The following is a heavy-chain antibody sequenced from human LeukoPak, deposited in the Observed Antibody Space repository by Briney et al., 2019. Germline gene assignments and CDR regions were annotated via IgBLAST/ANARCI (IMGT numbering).Heavy chain of an antibody. CDR3: ARGPWDIVATMPVDY. V-gene: IGHV4-39*07. D-gene: IGHD5-12*01. Sequence: SETLSLTCTVSGGSISSSSYYWGWIRQPPGKGLEWIGSIYYSGSTYYNPSLKSRVTISVDTSKNQFSLKLSSVTAADTAVYYCARGPWDIVATMPVDYWGQGTLVTVSS. CDR2: IYYSGST. CDR1: GGSISSSSYY. J-gene: IGHJ4*02.